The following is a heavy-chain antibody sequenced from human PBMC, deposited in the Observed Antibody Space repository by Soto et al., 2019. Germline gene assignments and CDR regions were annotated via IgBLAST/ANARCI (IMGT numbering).Heavy chain of an antibody. CDR1: GYTFTSYD. CDR2: MNPNSGNT. D-gene: IGHD2-2*01. V-gene: IGHV1-8*01. Sequence: GASVKVSCKASGYTFTSYDINWVRQATGQGLEWMGWMNPNSGNTGYAQKFQGRVTMTRNTSISTAYTELSSLRSEDTAVYYCASRLSTGQLLDDAFDIWGQGTMATVSS. CDR3: ASRLSTGQLLDDAFDI. J-gene: IGHJ3*02.